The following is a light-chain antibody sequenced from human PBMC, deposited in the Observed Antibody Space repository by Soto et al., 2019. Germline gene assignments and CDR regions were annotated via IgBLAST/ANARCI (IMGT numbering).Light chain of an antibody. CDR3: QQSNNCPYT. Sequence: DIQMTQSPSSVSASVGDTVTITCRASRGIAGGLAWYQQKPGKAPKLLIYGASTLNSGVPLRLSGSVTGTDFTLTNSGLQPDGCVTYFCQQSNNCPYTFGPGTKLQIK. CDR2: GAS. J-gene: IGKJ2*01. CDR1: RGIAGG. V-gene: IGKV1-12*01.